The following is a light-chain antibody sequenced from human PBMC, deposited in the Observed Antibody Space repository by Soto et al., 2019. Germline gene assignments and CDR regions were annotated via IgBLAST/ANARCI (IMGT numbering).Light chain of an antibody. CDR3: HHYYVSPIYT. J-gene: IGKJ3*01. CDR1: HSVSNNY. Sequence: EIGLTQSPGTLSLSPGATATLSCRASHSVSNNYLAWFQQKPGQAPRLLIYGASSMATGIPERFSGSGSGTDFTLSISRLQPEDLAVSYCHHYYVSPIYTFGPGTKVDLK. CDR2: GAS. V-gene: IGKV3-20*01.